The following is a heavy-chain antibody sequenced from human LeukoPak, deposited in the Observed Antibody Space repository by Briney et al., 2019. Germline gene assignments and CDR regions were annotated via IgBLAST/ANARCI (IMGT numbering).Heavy chain of an antibody. Sequence: SETLSLTCTVSGGSISSYYWSWIRQPAGKGLEWIGRIYTSGSTNYNPSLKSRVTISVDTSKNQFSLKLSSVTAADTAVYYCASIGDYDFWSGTSRVDYWGQGTLVTVSS. J-gene: IGHJ4*02. V-gene: IGHV4-4*07. D-gene: IGHD3-3*01. CDR1: GGSISSYY. CDR3: ASIGDYDFWSGTSRVDY. CDR2: IYTSGST.